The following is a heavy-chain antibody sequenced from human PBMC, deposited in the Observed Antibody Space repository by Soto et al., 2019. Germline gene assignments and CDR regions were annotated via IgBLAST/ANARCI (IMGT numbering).Heavy chain of an antibody. Sequence: QLQLQESGPGLVKPSETLSLTCTVSGGSISSSSYYWGWIRQPPGKGLEWIGSIYYSGSTYYNPSLKSRVTISVDTSKNQFSLKLSSVTAADTAVYYCARHYLAARPWNYYYGMDVWGQGTTVTVSS. J-gene: IGHJ6*02. D-gene: IGHD6-6*01. V-gene: IGHV4-39*01. CDR2: IYYSGST. CDR3: ARHYLAARPWNYYYGMDV. CDR1: GGSISSSSYY.